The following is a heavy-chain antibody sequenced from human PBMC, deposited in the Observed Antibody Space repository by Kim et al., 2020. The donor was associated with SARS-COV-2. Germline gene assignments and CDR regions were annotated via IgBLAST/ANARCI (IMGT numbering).Heavy chain of an antibody. CDR3: AKDFVVVPAAILYYGMDV. Sequence: GGSLRLSCAASGFTFSSYGMHWVRQAPGKGLEWVAVISYDGSNKYYADSVKGRFTISRDNSKNTLYLQMNSLRAEDTAVYYCAKDFVVVPAAILYYGMDVGGQGTTVTVSS. D-gene: IGHD2-2*01. J-gene: IGHJ6*02. CDR1: GFTFSSYG. CDR2: ISYDGSNK. V-gene: IGHV3-30*18.